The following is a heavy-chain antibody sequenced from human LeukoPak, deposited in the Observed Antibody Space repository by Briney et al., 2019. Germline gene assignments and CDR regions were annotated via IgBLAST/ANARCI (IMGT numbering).Heavy chain of an antibody. CDR3: AKSREMATIDDYFDY. V-gene: IGHV3-30*18. D-gene: IGHD5-24*01. J-gene: IGHJ4*02. CDR1: GFTFSNYG. Sequence: GRSLRLSCAASGFTFSNYGMRWVRQAPGKGLEWVAVISYDGSNKNYADSVKGRFTISRDNSKNTLYLQMNSLRVEDTAVYYCAKSREMATIDDYFDYWGQGTLVTVSS. CDR2: ISYDGSNK.